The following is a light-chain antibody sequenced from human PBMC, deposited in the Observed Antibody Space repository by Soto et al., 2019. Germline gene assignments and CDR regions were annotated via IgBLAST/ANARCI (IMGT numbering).Light chain of an antibody. CDR1: SSDVGRYNY. CDR3: SSTTYSTNQV. J-gene: IGLJ1*01. V-gene: IGLV2-14*01. CDR2: DVS. Sequence: QSALTQPASVSGSPGQSITISCTGTSSDVGRYNYVSWYQQNPGKAPKLMIYDVSIRPSGVSNRFSGSKSGNTASLTISGLQAEEDADYCCSSTTYSTNQVFGAGTKLTVL.